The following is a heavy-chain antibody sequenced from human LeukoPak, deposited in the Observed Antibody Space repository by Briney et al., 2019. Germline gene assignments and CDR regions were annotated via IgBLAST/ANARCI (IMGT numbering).Heavy chain of an antibody. CDR1: AFTLSNYA. CDR2: ISVTGNT. D-gene: IGHD2-21*01. J-gene: IGHJ4*02. V-gene: IGHV3-23*01. Sequence: GGSLRLSCTASAFTLSNYAMSWVRQAPGKGLEWVSAISVTGNTYHADSVRGRFTISRDNSKNTLYLQMNSLRAEDAAVYFCAKAPVTSCRGAYCYPFDSWGQGTLVTVSS. CDR3: AKAPVTSCRGAYCYPFDS.